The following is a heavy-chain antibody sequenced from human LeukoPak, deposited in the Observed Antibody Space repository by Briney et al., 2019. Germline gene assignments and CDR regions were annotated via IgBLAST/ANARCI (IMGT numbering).Heavy chain of an antibody. CDR2: IYYSGST. D-gene: IGHD6-13*01. CDR3: AKPYSSSWYTGGGFDY. V-gene: IGHV4-39*01. J-gene: IGHJ4*02. Sequence: PSETLSLTCTVSGGSINSSSYYWGWIRQPPGKGLEWIGSIYYSGSTYYNPSLKSRVTISVDTSKNQFSLKLSSVTAADTAVYYCAKPYSSSWYTGGGFDYWGQGTLVTVSS. CDR1: GGSINSSSYY.